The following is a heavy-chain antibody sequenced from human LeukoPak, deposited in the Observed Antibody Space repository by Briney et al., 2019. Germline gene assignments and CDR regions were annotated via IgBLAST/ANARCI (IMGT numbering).Heavy chain of an antibody. J-gene: IGHJ4*02. CDR3: TTDYDYGGGY. CDR2: IKSRTDGGTT. D-gene: IGHD4-23*01. Sequence: KTGGSRRLSCAASGFTFSNAWMSWVRQAPGKGLEWVGRIKSRTDGGTTDYAAPVKGRFAISRDDSKNTLYLQMNSLKTEDTAVYYCTTDYDYGGGYWGQGTLVTVSS. CDR1: GFTFSNAW. V-gene: IGHV3-15*01.